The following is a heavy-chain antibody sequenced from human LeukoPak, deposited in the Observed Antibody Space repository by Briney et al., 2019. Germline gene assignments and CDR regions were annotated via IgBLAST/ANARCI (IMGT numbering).Heavy chain of an antibody. D-gene: IGHD5-24*01. CDR1: GFIFNNYA. CDR3: ANSRENYFDY. J-gene: IGHJ4*02. V-gene: IGHV3-9*01. Sequence: GGSLRLSCAGSGFIFNNYAMHWVREPPGKGLEWVSGISWNSGSIDYADSVKGRFTISRDNAKNSLYLQMNSLGAEDTAVYYCANSRENYFDYWGQGTLVTVSS. CDR2: ISWNSGSI.